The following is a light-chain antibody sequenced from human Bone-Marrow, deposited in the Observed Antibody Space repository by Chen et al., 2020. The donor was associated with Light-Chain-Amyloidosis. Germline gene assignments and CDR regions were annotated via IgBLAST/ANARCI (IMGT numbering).Light chain of an antibody. CDR2: DDS. CDR1: NIGSTS. J-gene: IGLJ3*02. Sequence: SYFLSHPSPVSVALAQTDPLLRGGNNIGSTSVHWYQQPPGHTPLLVVYDDSDRPSGIPERLSGSNSGNTATLTISSVEAGDEADYYCQVWDRSSDRPVFGGGTKLTVL. V-gene: IGLV3-21*02. CDR3: QVWDRSSDRPV.